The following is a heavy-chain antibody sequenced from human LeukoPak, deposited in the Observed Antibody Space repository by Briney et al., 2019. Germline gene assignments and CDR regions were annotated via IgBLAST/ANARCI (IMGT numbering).Heavy chain of an antibody. CDR1: GFTFSNAW. V-gene: IGHV3-15*01. CDR2: IKSKTDGGTT. D-gene: IGHD1-26*01. J-gene: IGHJ4*02. Sequence: GGSLRLSCAASGFTFSNAWMSWVRQAPGKGLEWVGRIKSKTDGGTTDYAAPVKGRFTISRDGSKNTLYLQMNSLKTEDTAVYYCTTDGGETSPEVGYWGQGTLVTVSS. CDR3: TTDGGETSPEVGY.